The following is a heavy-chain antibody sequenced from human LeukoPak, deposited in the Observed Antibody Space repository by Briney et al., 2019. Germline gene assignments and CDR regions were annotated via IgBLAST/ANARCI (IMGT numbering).Heavy chain of an antibody. CDR2: IYYSGST. D-gene: IGHD3-22*01. V-gene: IGHV4-39*02. CDR1: GGSICSGSHY. Sequence: KASETLSLTCTVSGGSICSGSHYWAWIRQPPGKGLEWIGSIYYSGSTYYNPSLENRVTISIDTSKNHFSLKLSSLSAADTSVYYCAKRDDSGGNLVDLWGQGTLVTVS. J-gene: IGHJ4*02. CDR3: AKRDDSGGNLVDL.